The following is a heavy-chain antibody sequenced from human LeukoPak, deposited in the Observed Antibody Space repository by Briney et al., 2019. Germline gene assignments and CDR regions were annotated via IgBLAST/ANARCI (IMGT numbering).Heavy chain of an antibody. D-gene: IGHD3-22*01. J-gene: IGHJ4*02. CDR1: GGSISSYY. Sequence: SETLSLTCTVSGGSISSYYWSWIRQPPGKGLEWIGYIYYSGSTNYNPSLKSRVTISVDTSKNQFSLKLSSVTAADTAVYYCARAYYYDTSGYYPFDYWGQGTLVTVSS. CDR3: ARAYYYDTSGYYPFDY. V-gene: IGHV4-59*01. CDR2: IYYSGST.